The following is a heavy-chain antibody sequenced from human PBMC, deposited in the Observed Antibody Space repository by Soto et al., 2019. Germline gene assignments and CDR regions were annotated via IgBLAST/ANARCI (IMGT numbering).Heavy chain of an antibody. Sequence: SETLSLTCTVSGGSISSSSYYWGWIRQPPGKGLEWIGSIYYSGSTYYNPSLKSRVTISVDTSKNQFSLKLSSVTAADTAVYSCARLPVTRVGAPGRNFDYWGQGTLVTVSS. V-gene: IGHV4-39*01. CDR3: ARLPVTRVGAPGRNFDY. J-gene: IGHJ4*02. D-gene: IGHD4-4*01. CDR2: IYYSGST. CDR1: GGSISSSSYY.